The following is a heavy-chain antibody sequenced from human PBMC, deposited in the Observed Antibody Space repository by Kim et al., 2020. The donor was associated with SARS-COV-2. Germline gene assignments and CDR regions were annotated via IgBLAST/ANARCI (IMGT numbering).Heavy chain of an antibody. CDR2: IYNSGST. CDR1: GGSISRYY. J-gene: IGHJ6*03. Sequence: SETLSRTCTVSGGSISRYYWSWIRQPPGKGLEWIGYIYNSGSTNYNPSLKSRVTISLDTSKNQFSLKLSSVTAADTAVYFCARSLDYSYYMDVWGKGTTVIVSS. V-gene: IGHV4-59*01. CDR3: ARSLDYSYYMDV.